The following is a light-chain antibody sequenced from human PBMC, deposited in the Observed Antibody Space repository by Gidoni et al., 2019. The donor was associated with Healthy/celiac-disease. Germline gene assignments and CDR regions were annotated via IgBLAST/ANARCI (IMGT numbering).Light chain of an antibody. CDR1: SSDVGGYNS. V-gene: IGLV2-11*01. CDR3: CSYAGSYTWV. Sequence: QSALTQPRSVSGSPGQSVTISCTGTSSDVGGYNSVSWYQQQPGKAPKLWIYDVSKRPSGVPDRFSGSKSGNTASLTISGLQAEDEADYYCCSYAGSYTWVFGGGTKLTVL. J-gene: IGLJ2*01. CDR2: DVS.